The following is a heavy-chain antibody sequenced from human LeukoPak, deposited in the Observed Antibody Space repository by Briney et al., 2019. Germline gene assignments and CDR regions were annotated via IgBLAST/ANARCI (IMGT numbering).Heavy chain of an antibody. D-gene: IGHD3-3*01. CDR2: ISGSGGST. J-gene: IGHJ4*02. CDR3: AKRNYDFWSGYYRRAEDHFDY. Sequence: GGSLRLSCAASGFTFSSYAMSWVPQAPGKGLEWVSAISGSGGSTYYADSVKGRFTISRDNSKTTLYLQMNSLRAEDTAIYYCAKRNYDFWSGYYRRAEDHFDYWGQGTLVTVSS. CDR1: GFTFSSYA. V-gene: IGHV3-23*01.